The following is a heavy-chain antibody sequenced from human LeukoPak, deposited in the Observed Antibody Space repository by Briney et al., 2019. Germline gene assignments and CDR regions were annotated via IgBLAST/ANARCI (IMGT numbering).Heavy chain of an antibody. CDR3: ARGRLRYFDWLSMASVFDY. CDR2: IYHSGST. D-gene: IGHD3-9*01. V-gene: IGHV4-38-2*02. Sequence: PSETLSLTCTVSGYSISSGYYWGWIRQPPGKGLEWIGSIYHSGSTNYNPSLKSRVTISVDTSKNQFSLKLSSVTAADTAVYYCARGRLRYFDWLSMASVFDYWGQGTLVTVSS. J-gene: IGHJ4*02. CDR1: GYSISSGYY.